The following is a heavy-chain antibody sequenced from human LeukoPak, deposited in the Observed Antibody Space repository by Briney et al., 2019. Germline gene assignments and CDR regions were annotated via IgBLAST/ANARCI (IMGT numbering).Heavy chain of an antibody. V-gene: IGHV4-39*02. D-gene: IGHD2-15*01. CDR2: IYYSGST. CDR3: AREGCSGGSCYSNY. Sequence: SETLSLTCTVSGGSISSSSYYWGWIRQPPGKVLEWIGRIYYSGSTYYNPSLKSRVTISVDTSKNQFSLKLSSVTAADTAVYYCAREGCSGGSCYSNYWGQGTLVTVSS. J-gene: IGHJ4*02. CDR1: GGSISSSSYY.